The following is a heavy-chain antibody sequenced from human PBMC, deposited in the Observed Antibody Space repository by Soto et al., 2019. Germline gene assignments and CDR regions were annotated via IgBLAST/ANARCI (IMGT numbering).Heavy chain of an antibody. Sequence: PSETLSLTCTVSGGSVSSGSYYWSWIRQPPGKGLEWIGYIYYSGSTNYNPSLKGRVTISADTSETQFSLKLNSVSAADTAVYYCARGPSGDKVDYWGQGIQVTVSS. CDR2: IYYSGST. J-gene: IGHJ4*02. CDR1: GGSVSSGSYY. V-gene: IGHV4-61*01. CDR3: ARGPSGDKVDY. D-gene: IGHD7-27*01.